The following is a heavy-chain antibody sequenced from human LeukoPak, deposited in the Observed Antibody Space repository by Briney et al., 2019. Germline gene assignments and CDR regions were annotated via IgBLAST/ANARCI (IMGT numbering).Heavy chain of an antibody. V-gene: IGHV3-30*02. J-gene: IGHJ4*02. CDR1: GFIFSNYG. CDR3: AKDVPAAYFDY. D-gene: IGHD2-2*01. CDR2: VRYDESTK. Sequence: GGSLRLSCAASGFIFSNYGMHWVRQAPGKGLEWAAFVRYDESTKFYADSVKGRFTISRDNSKTTLYLQMNSLRAEDTAVYYCAKDVPAAYFDYWGQGTLVTVSS.